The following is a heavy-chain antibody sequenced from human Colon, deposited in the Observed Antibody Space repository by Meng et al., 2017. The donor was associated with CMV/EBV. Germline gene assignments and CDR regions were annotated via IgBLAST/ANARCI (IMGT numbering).Heavy chain of an antibody. J-gene: IGHJ5*02. Sequence: RVWQSGAGVKIPAPSVKSSCKGSGYTFTDYYIHWVRQDPVQGLAWMGLINSNTGATKYAQKFQNRITMTRDTSINTVYMQLSGLRSDDTAVYYCERVGGWIGSSSIFGWFDPWGQGTLVTVSS. V-gene: IGHV1-2*02. CDR1: GYTFTDYY. D-gene: IGHD6-6*01. CDR2: INSNTGAT. CDR3: ERVGGWIGSSSIFGWFDP.